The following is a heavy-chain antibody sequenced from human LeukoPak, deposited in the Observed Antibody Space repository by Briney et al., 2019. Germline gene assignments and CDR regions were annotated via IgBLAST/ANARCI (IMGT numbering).Heavy chain of an antibody. V-gene: IGHV1-24*01. Sequence: GASVKVSCKVSGYTLTELSMHWVRQAPGKGLEWMGGFDPEDGETIYAQKFQGRVTMTEDTSTDTAYMELSSLRSEDTAVYFCTREGVYSPDPTSYHRLPFDIWGKGTVVIVSS. CDR1: GYTLTELS. CDR2: FDPEDGET. J-gene: IGHJ3*02. CDR3: TREGVYSPDPTSYHRLPFDI. D-gene: IGHD3-16*02.